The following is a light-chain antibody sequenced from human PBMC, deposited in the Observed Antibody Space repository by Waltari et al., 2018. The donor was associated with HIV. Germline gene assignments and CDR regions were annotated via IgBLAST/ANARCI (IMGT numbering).Light chain of an antibody. J-gene: IGKJ2*01. Sequence: DAVMTQPPDSLTAYVRETAPPNSASTQNLFSNTTISNCLAWYQKSTRHRPKLLIYWASTRKSEIPDRFSGSGAATDFTLTISSLQAEDVAVYYCQQCNSFPFTFGQGTKVEI. CDR1: QNLFSNTTISNC. CDR3: QQCNSFPFT. V-gene: IGKV4-1*01. CDR2: WAS.